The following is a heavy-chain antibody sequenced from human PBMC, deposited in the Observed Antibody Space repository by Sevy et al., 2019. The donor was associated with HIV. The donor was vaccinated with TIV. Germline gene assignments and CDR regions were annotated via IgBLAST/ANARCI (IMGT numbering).Heavy chain of an antibody. J-gene: IGHJ3*02. CDR2: IAYDGSNK. D-gene: IGHD3-3*01. CDR3: ARPRFLEWLSSAAFDI. CDR1: GFVFSSYA. Sequence: GGSLRLSCTASGFVFSSYAMHWVRQAPGKGLEWVAFIAYDGSNKNYADSVKGRFTLSRDNSKNTLYLQMNSLGSEAPAVYYGARPRFLEWLSSAAFDIWGQGTMVTVSS. V-gene: IGHV3-30*04.